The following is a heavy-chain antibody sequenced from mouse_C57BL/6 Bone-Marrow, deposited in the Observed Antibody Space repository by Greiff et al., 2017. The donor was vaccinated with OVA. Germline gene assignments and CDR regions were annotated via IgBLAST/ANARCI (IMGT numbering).Heavy chain of an antibody. CDR3: ARRYYGGSPYFDY. V-gene: IGHV5-16*02. D-gene: IGHD1-1*01. Sequence: EVKVEESEGGLVQPGSSMKLSCTASGFTFSDYYMAWVRQVPEKGLEWVANINYDGSSTYYLDSLKSRFIISRDNAKNILYLQMSSLKSEDTATYYCARRYYGGSPYFDYWGQGTTLTVSS. J-gene: IGHJ2*01. CDR2: INYDGSST. CDR1: GFTFSDYY.